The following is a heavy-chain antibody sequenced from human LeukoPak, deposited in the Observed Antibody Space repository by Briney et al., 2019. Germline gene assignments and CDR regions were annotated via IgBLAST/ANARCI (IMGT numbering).Heavy chain of an antibody. CDR3: ARGPYGSGSYGVDN. J-gene: IGHJ4*02. D-gene: IGHD3-10*01. CDR1: GGSISVLY. Sequence: PSETLSLTCSVAGGSISVLYWSWIRQPAGKGLEWIGRIYNSDNTNYNPSLKSRVTMSIVTSKNQISLELSSVTAADTAVYYCARGPYGSGSYGVDNWGQGILVTVSS. V-gene: IGHV4-4*07. CDR2: IYNSDNT.